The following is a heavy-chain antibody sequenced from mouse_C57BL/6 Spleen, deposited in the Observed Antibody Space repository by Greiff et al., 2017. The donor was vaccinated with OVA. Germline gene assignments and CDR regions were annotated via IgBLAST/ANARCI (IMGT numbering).Heavy chain of an antibody. Sequence: QVQLQQSGAELARPGASVKLSCKASGYTFTSYGISWVKQRTGQGLEWIGEIYPRSGNTYYNEKFKGKATLTADKSSSTAYMVLRSLTSEDSAVYLCERGSTRVATDYGGQGNTLTVST. V-gene: IGHV1-81*01. D-gene: IGHD6-1*01. J-gene: IGHJ2*01. CDR2: IYPRSGNT. CDR3: ERGSTRVATDY. CDR1: GYTFTSYG.